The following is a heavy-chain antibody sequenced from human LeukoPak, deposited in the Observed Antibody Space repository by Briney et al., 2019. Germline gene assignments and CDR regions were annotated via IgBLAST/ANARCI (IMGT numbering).Heavy chain of an antibody. CDR1: GYTFNSYY. D-gene: IGHD4-17*01. J-gene: IGHJ5*02. CDR3: ARGGRDYGDPRFDP. V-gene: IGHV1-46*02. CDR2: INPSGGRT. Sequence: GASVKVSCKASGYTFNSYYMHWVRQAPGQGLEWMGTINPSGGRTNYAQKFQGRVTMTRDTSTRTIYIELYSLRSDGTAVYYCARGGRDYGDPRFDPWGQGTLVTVSS.